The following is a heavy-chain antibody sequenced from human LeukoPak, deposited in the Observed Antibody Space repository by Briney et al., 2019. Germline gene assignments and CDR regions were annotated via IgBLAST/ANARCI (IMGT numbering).Heavy chain of an antibody. CDR3: ARVTGYMIEDYFDY. J-gene: IGHJ4*02. D-gene: IGHD3-9*01. Sequence: SETLSLTCTVSGGSISSGSYYWSWIRQPAGKGLEWIGRIYTSGSTNYNPSLKSRVTISVDTSKNQFSLKLRSVTAADTAVYYCARVTGYMIEDYFDYWGQGILVTVSS. CDR1: GGSISSGSYY. V-gene: IGHV4-61*02. CDR2: IYTSGST.